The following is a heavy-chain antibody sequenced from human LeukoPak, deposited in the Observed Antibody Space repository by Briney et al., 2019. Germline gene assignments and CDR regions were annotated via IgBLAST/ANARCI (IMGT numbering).Heavy chain of an antibody. CDR1: GFTFRNYG. J-gene: IGHJ3*01. CDR2: TRSDGSTK. CDR3: VKDLLTTRFDAFDV. D-gene: IGHD3-3*01. V-gene: IGHV3-30*02. Sequence: GGSLRLSCAASGFTFRNYGMHWARQAPGKGLEGVTFTRSDGSTKYYRDSVKGRFTISRDNSKNTLYLQMNSLRPEDTAVYYCVKDLLTTRFDAFDVWGQGTMVTVSS.